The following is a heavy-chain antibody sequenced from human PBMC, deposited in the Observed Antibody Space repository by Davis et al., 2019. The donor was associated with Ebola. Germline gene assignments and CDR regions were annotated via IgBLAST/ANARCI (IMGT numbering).Heavy chain of an antibody. V-gene: IGHV3-23*01. Sequence: GGSLRLSCAASGFTFSSYAMNWVRQAPGKGLEWVSAISGGDGGTFYADSVKGRFTISRDNSKNTLYLRMNSLRAEDTAVYYCAKDVNYYDSSGYFDHWGQGTLVTVSS. CDR1: GFTFSSYA. CDR2: ISGGDGGT. CDR3: AKDVNYYDSSGYFDH. D-gene: IGHD3-22*01. J-gene: IGHJ4*02.